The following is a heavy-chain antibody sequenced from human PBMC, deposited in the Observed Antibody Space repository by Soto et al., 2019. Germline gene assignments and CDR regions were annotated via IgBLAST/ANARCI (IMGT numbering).Heavy chain of an antibody. V-gene: IGHV3-33*03. Sequence: WGSLSLSCTVYRFTFFNYGIHCVRQSPGKGLEWVALISQDGSKEFYAASVKGRVTISRDNSKNTVFLDMNSLRAEDTAIYYCARKLRDSVNWGGFTYYYDMDAWGQGT. CDR2: ISQDGSKE. J-gene: IGHJ6*02. CDR3: ARKLRDSVNWGGFTYYYDMDA. CDR1: RFTFFNYG. D-gene: IGHD7-27*01.